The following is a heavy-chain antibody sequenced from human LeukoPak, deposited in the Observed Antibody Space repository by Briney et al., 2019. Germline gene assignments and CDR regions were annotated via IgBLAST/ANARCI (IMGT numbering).Heavy chain of an antibody. Sequence: GGSLRLSCAASGFTFSSYSMNWVRQAPGKGLEWVSSISSSSSYIYYADLVKGRFTISRDNAKNSLYLQMNSLRAEDTAVYYCARDLVELADYWGQGTLVTVSS. CDR2: ISSSSSYI. CDR3: ARDLVELADY. J-gene: IGHJ4*02. V-gene: IGHV3-21*01. CDR1: GFTFSSYS. D-gene: IGHD1-26*01.